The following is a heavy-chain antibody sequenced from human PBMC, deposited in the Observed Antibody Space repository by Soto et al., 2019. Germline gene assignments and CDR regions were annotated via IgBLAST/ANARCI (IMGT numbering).Heavy chain of an antibody. CDR2: IKSKTDGGTT. CDR3: TSLYYDFWSGYYFPPDAFEI. V-gene: IGHV3-15*01. D-gene: IGHD3-3*01. J-gene: IGHJ3*02. Sequence: GGSLRLSCAASGFTFSNAWMSWVRQAPGKGLEWVGRIKSKTDGGTTDYAAPVKGRFTISRDDSKNTLYLQMNSLKTEDTAVYYCTSLYYDFWSGYYFPPDAFEIWGQGTMVTVSS. CDR1: GFTFSNAW.